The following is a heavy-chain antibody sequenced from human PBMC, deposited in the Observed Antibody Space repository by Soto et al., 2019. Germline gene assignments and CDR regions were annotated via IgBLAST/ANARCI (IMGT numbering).Heavy chain of an antibody. J-gene: IGHJ3*02. CDR2: IYWDGDK. CDR1: GFSLNTTAVG. V-gene: IGHV2-5*02. Sequence: QITLKESGPTLVKPTQTLTLTCTFSGFSLNTTAVGVGWIRQPPGKALEWLALIYWDGDKRYSPSLKRRLAITKDTSKNQVVLKMTNMDPVDTATYYCAHREGDDYVWGSYKDAFDMWGRGTMVTVSS. D-gene: IGHD3-16*01. CDR3: AHREGDDYVWGSYKDAFDM.